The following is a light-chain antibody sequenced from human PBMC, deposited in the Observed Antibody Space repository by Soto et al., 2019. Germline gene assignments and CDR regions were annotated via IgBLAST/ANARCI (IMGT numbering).Light chain of an antibody. CDR1: QSISSW. J-gene: IGKJ2*01. CDR2: DAS. CDR3: QQYNSYSYT. Sequence: IRMTQSPSSLSASAGDRVTITCRASQSISSWLAWYQQKPGKAPKLLIYDASSLESGVPSRFSGSGSGTEFTLTISSLQPDDFATYYCQQYNSYSYTFGQGTKVDIK. V-gene: IGKV1-5*01.